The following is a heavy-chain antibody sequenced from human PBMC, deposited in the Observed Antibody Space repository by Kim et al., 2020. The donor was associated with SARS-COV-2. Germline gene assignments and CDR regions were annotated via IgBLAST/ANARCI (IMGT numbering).Heavy chain of an antibody. J-gene: IGHJ4*02. D-gene: IGHD5-12*01. Sequence: NPSPKGRVTISVDTSKNQFSLKLSSVTAADTAVYYCARGYSGYATYFDYWGQGTLVTVSS. CDR3: ARGYSGYATYFDY. V-gene: IGHV4-34*01.